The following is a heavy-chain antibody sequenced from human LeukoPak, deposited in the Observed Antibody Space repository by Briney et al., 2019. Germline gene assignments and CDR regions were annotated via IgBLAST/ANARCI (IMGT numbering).Heavy chain of an antibody. CDR3: AKDRQTNYYGSGSYIV. Sequence: GGSLRLSCAASGFTFSDYYMSWIRQAPGKGLEWVSYISSSGNTVKYADSVKGRFTISRDNAKNSLYLQMNSLRAEDTAVYYCAKDRQTNYYGSGSYIVWGQGTLVTVSS. CDR1: GFTFSDYY. D-gene: IGHD3-10*01. J-gene: IGHJ4*02. CDR2: ISSSGNTV. V-gene: IGHV3-11*01.